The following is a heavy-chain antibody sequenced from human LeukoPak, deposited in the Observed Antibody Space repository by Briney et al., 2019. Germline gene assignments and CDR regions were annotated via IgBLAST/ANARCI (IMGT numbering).Heavy chain of an antibody. CDR3: ARHSYEGSDY. J-gene: IGHJ4*02. D-gene: IGHD5-12*01. CDR1: GGSFSGYY. Sequence: SETLSLTCAVYGGSFSGYYWSWIRQPPGKGLEWIGEINHSGSTNYNPSLKSQVTISVDTSKTQFSLKLSSVTAADTAVYYCARHSYEGSDYWGQGTLVTVSS. V-gene: IGHV4-34*01. CDR2: INHSGST.